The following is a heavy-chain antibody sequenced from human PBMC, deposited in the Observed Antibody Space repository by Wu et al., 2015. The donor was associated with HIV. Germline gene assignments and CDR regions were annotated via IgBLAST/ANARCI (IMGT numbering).Heavy chain of an antibody. J-gene: IGHJ4*02. Sequence: QVQLVQSGAEVKKPGASVKVSCKASGYPFARYDINWVRQAPGQGLEWMGGVIPVIGTPNYAQKFQGRVTITTDEPTTTAYMEVSSLTSEDTAVYYCARGLRDILTGYYGAFEYWGQGTLVTVSS. CDR3: ARGLRDILTGYYGAFEY. D-gene: IGHD3-9*01. V-gene: IGHV1-69*01. CDR2: VIPVIGTP. CDR1: GYPFARYD.